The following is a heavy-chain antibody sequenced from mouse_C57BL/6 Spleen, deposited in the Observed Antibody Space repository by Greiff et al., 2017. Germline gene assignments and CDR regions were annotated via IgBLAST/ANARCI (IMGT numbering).Heavy chain of an antibody. V-gene: IGHV3-8*01. CDR2: ISYSGST. Sequence: EVLLVESGPGLAKPSQTLSLTCSVTGYSITSDYWNWIRKCPGNKLEYMGYISYSGSTYYNPSLKSRISITRDTSKNQYYLQLNSVTTEDTATYYCARSGGYDDGAFDYWGQGTTLTVSS. D-gene: IGHD2-2*01. CDR3: ARSGGYDDGAFDY. CDR1: GYSITSDY. J-gene: IGHJ2*01.